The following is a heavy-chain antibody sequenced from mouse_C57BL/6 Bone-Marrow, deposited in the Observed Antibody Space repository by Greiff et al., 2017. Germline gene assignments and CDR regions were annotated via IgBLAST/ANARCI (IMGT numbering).Heavy chain of an antibody. CDR3: ARLGPYPYYFDY. Sequence: QVQLQQSGAELVRPGTSVKVSCKASGYAFTNYLIEWVKQRPGQGLEWIGEINPGSGGTNYNEKFKGKATLTADKSSSTAYMQLSSLTSEDSAVXFCARLGPYPYYFDYWGQGTTLTVSS. CDR2: INPGSGGT. CDR1: GYAFTNYL. J-gene: IGHJ2*01. V-gene: IGHV1-54*01. D-gene: IGHD2-10*01.